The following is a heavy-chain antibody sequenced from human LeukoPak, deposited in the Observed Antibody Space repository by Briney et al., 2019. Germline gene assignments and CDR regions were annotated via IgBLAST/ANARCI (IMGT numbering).Heavy chain of an antibody. Sequence: ASVKVSCKASGYTFTGYYMHWVRQAPGQGLEWMGWINPNHGDTNYAQKFQGRVTMTRDTSISTAYMELSRLRSDDTAVYYCARTNYDFWSGYYTGFHYWGQGTLVTVSS. D-gene: IGHD3-3*01. CDR3: ARTNYDFWSGYYTGFHY. CDR1: GYTFTGYY. J-gene: IGHJ4*02. V-gene: IGHV1-2*02. CDR2: INPNHGDT.